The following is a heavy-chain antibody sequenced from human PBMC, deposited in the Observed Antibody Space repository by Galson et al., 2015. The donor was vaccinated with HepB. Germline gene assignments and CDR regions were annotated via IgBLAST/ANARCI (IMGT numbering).Heavy chain of an antibody. CDR3: ARDIVVVPAWGWFDP. CDR1: GFTFSSYW. D-gene: IGHD2-2*01. J-gene: IGHJ5*02. V-gene: IGHV3-7*03. CDR2: IKQDGSEK. Sequence: SLRLSCAASGFTFSSYWMSWVRQAPGKGLEWVANIKQDGSEKYYVDSVKGRFTISRDNAKNSLYLQMNSLRAEDTAVYYCARDIVVVPAWGWFDPWGQGTLVTVSS.